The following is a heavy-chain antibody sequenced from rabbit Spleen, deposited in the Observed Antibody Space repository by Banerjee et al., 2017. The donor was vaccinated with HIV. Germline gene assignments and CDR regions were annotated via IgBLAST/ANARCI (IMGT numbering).Heavy chain of an antibody. CDR3: VRERDPWHVGDGYVDL. CDR2: IYTGNSKT. J-gene: IGHJ4*01. Sequence: QQLVESGGGLVKPGASLTLTCKASGFSFSSGYDMCWVRQAPGKGLEWIACIYTGNSKTYYASWAKGRFTISKTSSTTVTLQMTSLTAADTATYFCVRERDPWHVGDGYVDLWGPGTLVTVS. D-gene: IGHD6-1*01. CDR1: GFSFSSGYD. V-gene: IGHV1S40*01.